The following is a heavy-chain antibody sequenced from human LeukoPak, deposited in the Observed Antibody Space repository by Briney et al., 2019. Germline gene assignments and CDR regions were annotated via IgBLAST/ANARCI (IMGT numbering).Heavy chain of an antibody. J-gene: IGHJ4*02. CDR1: GLTLSNYG. CDR3: AKGVSSYCGGDCYSEGYFDY. CDR2: ISDSGGRT. D-gene: IGHD2-21*02. Sequence: GGSLRLSCAVSGLTLSNYGMSWVRQAPGKGLEWVAGISDSGGRTNYADSVKGRFTISRDNSKNTLYLQMNSLRAEDTAVYYCAKGVSSYCGGDCYSEGYFDYWGQGTLVTVSS. V-gene: IGHV3-23*01.